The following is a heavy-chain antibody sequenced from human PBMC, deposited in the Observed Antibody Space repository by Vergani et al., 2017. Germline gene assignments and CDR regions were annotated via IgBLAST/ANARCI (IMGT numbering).Heavy chain of an antibody. V-gene: IGHV3-66*01. J-gene: IGHJ6*02. CDR1: GFTVSSNY. CDR3: ARAGPYSNYHYYYYGMDV. CDR2: IYSGGST. Sequence: EVQLVESGGGLVQPGGSLRLSCAASGFTVSSNYMSWVRQAPGKGLEWVSVIYSGGSTYYADSVKGRFTISRDNSKNTLYLQMNSLRAEDTAVYYCARAGPYSNYHYYYYGMDVWGQGTTVTVSS. D-gene: IGHD4-11*01.